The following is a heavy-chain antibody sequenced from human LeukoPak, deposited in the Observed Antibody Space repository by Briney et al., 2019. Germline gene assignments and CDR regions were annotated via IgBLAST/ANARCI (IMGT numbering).Heavy chain of an antibody. CDR2: IHHSGNRFESGST. CDR1: GHSIINTYY. V-gene: IGHV4-28*01. CDR3: ARNVSSGFFTD. J-gene: IGHJ1*01. Sequence: TSETLSLTCTVSGHSIINTYYWGWIRQSPGKGLEWIGSIHHSGNRFESGSTHYNPSLRRRVTVSADTSKNQCSLTLRSVTAANTAVYFCARNVSSGFFTDWGRGTLVTVSS. D-gene: IGHD6-25*01.